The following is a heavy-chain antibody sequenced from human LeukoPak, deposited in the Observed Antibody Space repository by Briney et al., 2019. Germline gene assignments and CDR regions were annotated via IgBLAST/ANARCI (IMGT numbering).Heavy chain of an antibody. J-gene: IGHJ3*02. V-gene: IGHV3-74*01. D-gene: IGHD3-3*01. CDR3: ARDPYDFWSGYLGGDAFDI. CDR2: INSDGSST. CDR1: GFTFSSYW. Sequence: GGSLRLSCAASGFTFSSYWMHWVRQAPGKGLVWVSRINSDGSSTSYADSVKGRFTISRDNAKNTLYPQMNSLRAEDTAVYYCARDPYDFWSGYLGGDAFDIWGQGTMATVSS.